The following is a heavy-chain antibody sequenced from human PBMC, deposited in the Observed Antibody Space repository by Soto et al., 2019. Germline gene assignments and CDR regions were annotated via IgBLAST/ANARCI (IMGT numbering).Heavy chain of an antibody. V-gene: IGHV3-23*01. D-gene: IGHD2-8*01. Sequence: VQLLESGGGMVQPGGSLRLSCGASGFAFGTYAMNWVRQAPGKGLEWVSGISSRGGSTFYADSVQGRFIISRDNSKNTLYLQMDKLRVEDTAIYYCAKGGAEMLGYYYYFVMDVWGQGTTVSVSS. CDR2: ISSRGGST. J-gene: IGHJ6*02. CDR1: GFAFGTYA. CDR3: AKGGAEMLGYYYYFVMDV.